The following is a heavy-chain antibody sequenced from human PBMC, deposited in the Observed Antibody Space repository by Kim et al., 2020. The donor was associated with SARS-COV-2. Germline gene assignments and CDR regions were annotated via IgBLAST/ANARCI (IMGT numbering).Heavy chain of an antibody. CDR3: ATYISVANLYYFEY. J-gene: IGHJ4*02. D-gene: IGHD6-19*01. CDR2: IYHSGTT. V-gene: IGHV4-4*02. Sequence: SETLSLTCAVSGGSISSTNSWTWVRQPPGKGLEWIGEIYHSGTTNYNPSLKSRVTMSVDKSKNQFSLNLSSVTAADTAVYYCATYISVANLYYFEYWGQGSLVTVSS. CDR1: GGSISSTNS.